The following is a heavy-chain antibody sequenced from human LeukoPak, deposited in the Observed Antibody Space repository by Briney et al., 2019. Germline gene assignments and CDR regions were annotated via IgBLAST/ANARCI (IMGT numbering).Heavy chain of an antibody. V-gene: IGHV1-69*01. CDR3: ARTALLWFGELLTDWFDP. CDR2: IIPIFGTA. Sequence: WASVKVSCKASGGTFSSYAISWVRQAPGQGLEWMGWIIPIFGTANYAQKFQGRVTITADESTSTAYMELSSLRSADTAVYYRARTALLWFGELLTDWFDPWGQGTLVTVSS. D-gene: IGHD3-10*01. CDR1: GGTFSSYA. J-gene: IGHJ5*02.